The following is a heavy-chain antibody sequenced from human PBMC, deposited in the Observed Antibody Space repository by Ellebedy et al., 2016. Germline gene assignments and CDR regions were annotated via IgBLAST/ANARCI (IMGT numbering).Heavy chain of an antibody. V-gene: IGHV3-15*01. Sequence: GESLKISCAASGSTFITAWMSWVRQAPGRGLEWVGRLKSKNNGGTADYAAPVKDRFTISRDDSKATLYLQMNNLKTEDTAIYYCATYAAATPENFYHWGQGTLVTVSS. D-gene: IGHD6-25*01. CDR2: LKSKNNGGTA. CDR3: ATYAAATPENFYH. CDR1: GSTFITAW. J-gene: IGHJ1*01.